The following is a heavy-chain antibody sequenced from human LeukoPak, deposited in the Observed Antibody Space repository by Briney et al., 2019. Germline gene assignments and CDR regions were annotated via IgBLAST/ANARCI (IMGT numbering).Heavy chain of an antibody. D-gene: IGHD2-21*02. CDR2: ISYDGSNK. CDR1: GLTFSSYA. Sequence: GRSLRLSCAASGLTFSSYAMHWVRQAPGKGLEWVAVISYDGSNKYYADSVKGRFTISRDNSKNTLYLQMNSLRAEDTAVYYCARDAAPPYCGGDCYSWAFDIWGQGTMVTVSS. J-gene: IGHJ3*02. V-gene: IGHV3-30*04. CDR3: ARDAAPPYCGGDCYSWAFDI.